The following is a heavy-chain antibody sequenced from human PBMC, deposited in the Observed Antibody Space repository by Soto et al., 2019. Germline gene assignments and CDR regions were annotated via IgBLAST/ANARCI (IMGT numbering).Heavy chain of an antibody. CDR2: IIPIFGTA. CDR3: ARAPPLGECGGDCYSYYFDY. Sequence: ASVKVSCKASGGTFSSYAISWVRQAPGQGLEWMGGIIPIFGTANYAQKFQGRVTITADESTSTAYMELSSLRSEDTAVYYCARAPPLGECGGDCYSYYFDYWGQGTLVTVSS. CDR1: GGTFSSYA. V-gene: IGHV1-69*13. J-gene: IGHJ4*02. D-gene: IGHD2-21*02.